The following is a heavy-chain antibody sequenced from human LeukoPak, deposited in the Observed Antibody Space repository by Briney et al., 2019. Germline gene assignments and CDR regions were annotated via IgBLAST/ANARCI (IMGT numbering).Heavy chain of an antibody. CDR2: ISYDGSNK. D-gene: IGHD3-22*01. V-gene: IGHV3-30*03. CDR1: GFTFSSYG. J-gene: IGHJ4*02. Sequence: GGSLRLSCAASGFTFSSYGMHWVRQAPGKGLEWVAVISYDGSNKYYADSVKGRFTISRDNSKNTLYLQMNSLRAEDTAVYYCARYPYYYDSTPPLWGQGTLVTVSS. CDR3: ARYPYYYDSTPPL.